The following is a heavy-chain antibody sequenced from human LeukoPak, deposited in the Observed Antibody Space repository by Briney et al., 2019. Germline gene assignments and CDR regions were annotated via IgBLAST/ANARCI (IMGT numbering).Heavy chain of an antibody. J-gene: IGHJ6*02. CDR2: IKQNGSEK. CDR3: ARVGHCSGGSCYGRYYYYYGMDV. Sequence: GGSLTLSCAASGFTFSSYWMSWVRQAPGKGLEWVANIKQNGSEKYYVDPVKGRFTISRDNAKNSLYLQMNSLRAEDTAVYYCARVGHCSGGSCYGRYYYYYGMDVWGQGTTVTVSS. CDR1: GFTFSSYW. D-gene: IGHD2-15*01. V-gene: IGHV3-7*01.